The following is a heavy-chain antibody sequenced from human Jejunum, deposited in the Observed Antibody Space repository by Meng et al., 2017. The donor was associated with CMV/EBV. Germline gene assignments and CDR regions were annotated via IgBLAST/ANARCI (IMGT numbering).Heavy chain of an antibody. V-gene: IGHV3-74*01. CDR1: GVTLSNYY. CDR3: ARGGYDFWTDYFHY. CDR2: INSDGTIT. Sequence: SGVTLSNYYMHWVRQAPGKGLVWVSRINSDGTITYYADSVEGRFTISRDNTKNTLYLQMNSLRAEDTATYYCARGGYDFWTDYFHYWGQGTLVTVSS. D-gene: IGHD3-3*01. J-gene: IGHJ4*02.